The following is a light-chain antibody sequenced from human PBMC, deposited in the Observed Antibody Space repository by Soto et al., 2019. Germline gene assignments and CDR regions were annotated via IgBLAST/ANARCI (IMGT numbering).Light chain of an antibody. CDR2: GAS. CDR1: QSVSSSY. V-gene: IGKV3-20*01. CDR3: HQRTGWPIT. J-gene: IGKJ5*01. Sequence: EIVLTQSPGTLSLSPGGRATLFWRASQSVSSSYLAWCQQKPGQAPRLLIYGASSRATGIPDRFSGGGSGTDFTLTISSLEPEDFAVYYCHQRTGWPITFGQGTRLEIK.